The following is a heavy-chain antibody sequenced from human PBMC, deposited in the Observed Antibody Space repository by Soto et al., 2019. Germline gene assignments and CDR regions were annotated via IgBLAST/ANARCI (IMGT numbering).Heavy chain of an antibody. CDR1: GYTFTSYG. J-gene: IGHJ5*02. Sequence: ASVKVSCKASGYTFTSYGISWVRQAPGQGLEWMGWISAYNGNTNYAQKLQGRVTMTTDTSTSTAYMELRSLRSDDTAVYYCARDESITMVRGVFVFDPWGQGTLVTVSS. CDR2: ISAYNGNT. V-gene: IGHV1-18*01. CDR3: ARDESITMVRGVFVFDP. D-gene: IGHD3-10*01.